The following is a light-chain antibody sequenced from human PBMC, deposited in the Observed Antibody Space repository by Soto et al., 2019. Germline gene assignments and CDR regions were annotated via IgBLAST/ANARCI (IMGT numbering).Light chain of an antibody. J-gene: IGLJ1*01. Sequence: QSALGQPASVSGSPGQSITISCTGTSSDVCGYNYFSWYQQHPGKSPKLMIYEVNNRPSGVSNRFSGSKSGNTASLTISGLQADDEADYYCRTYAGSXTYVLGCGTKVXV. V-gene: IGLV2-14*01. CDR1: SSDVCGYNY. CDR3: RTYAGSXTYV. CDR2: EVN.